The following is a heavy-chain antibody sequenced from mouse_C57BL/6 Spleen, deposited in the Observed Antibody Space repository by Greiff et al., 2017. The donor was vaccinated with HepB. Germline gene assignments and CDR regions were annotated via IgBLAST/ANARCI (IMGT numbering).Heavy chain of an antibody. Sequence: EVKLLESGPGLVKPSQSLSLTCSVTGYSITSGYYWNWIRQCPGNKLEWIDYISYDGSNNYNPSLKNRISITRDTPKNQFFLKLNSVTTEDTATYYCASGLRLYYFDYWGQGTTLTVSS. V-gene: IGHV3-6*01. J-gene: IGHJ2*01. D-gene: IGHD2-4*01. CDR1: GYSITSGYY. CDR3: ASGLRLYYFDY. CDR2: ISYDGSN.